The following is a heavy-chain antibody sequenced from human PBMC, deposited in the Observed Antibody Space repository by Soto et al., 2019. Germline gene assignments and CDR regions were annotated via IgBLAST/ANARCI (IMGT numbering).Heavy chain of an antibody. J-gene: IGHJ4*02. CDR3: TINGGSYKNVWGYHFDY. V-gene: IGHV3-73*02. CDR2: IRSKANSYAT. Sequence: EVQLVESGGGLVQPGGSLKLSCAASGFTFSGSAMHWVRQASGKGLEWVGRIRSKANSYATAYAASVKGRFTISRDDSKNTAYLQMNSLKTEDTAVYYCTINGGSYKNVWGYHFDYRGQGTLVTVSS. CDR1: GFTFSGSA. D-gene: IGHD1-26*01.